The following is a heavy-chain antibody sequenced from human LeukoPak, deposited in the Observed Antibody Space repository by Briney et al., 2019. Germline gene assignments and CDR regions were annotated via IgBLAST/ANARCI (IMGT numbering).Heavy chain of an antibody. CDR1: RYSIRGAYY. V-gene: IGHV4-38-2*02. Sequence: KPSETLSLTCTVSRYSIRGAYYWAWIRQPPGKGLEWIGSVYHSGSTYYNPSLKSRVTISVDTSKNQFSLKLTSVTAADTAVYYCARDPYSSSWYGWFDPWGQGTLVTVSS. J-gene: IGHJ5*02. CDR3: ARDPYSSSWYGWFDP. D-gene: IGHD6-13*01. CDR2: VYHSGST.